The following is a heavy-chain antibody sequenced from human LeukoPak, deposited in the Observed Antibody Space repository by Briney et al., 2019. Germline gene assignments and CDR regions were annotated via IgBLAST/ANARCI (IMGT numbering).Heavy chain of an antibody. V-gene: IGHV3-66*01. Sequence: GGSLRLSCAASGFTVSSNYMSWVRQAPGKGLEWVSVIYSGGSTYYADSVKGRFTISRDNSKNTLYLQINSLRAEDTAVYYCVSSGWVFTGPFDYWGQGTLSPSPQ. D-gene: IGHD1-26*01. CDR3: VSSGWVFTGPFDY. CDR2: IYSGGST. CDR1: GFTVSSNY. J-gene: IGHJ4*02.